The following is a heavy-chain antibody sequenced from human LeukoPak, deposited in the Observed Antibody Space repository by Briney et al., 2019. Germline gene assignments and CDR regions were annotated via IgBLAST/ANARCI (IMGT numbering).Heavy chain of an antibody. CDR1: GFTFSSYA. CDR3: ARVGRWLQDAFDI. CDR2: ISSNGGST. V-gene: IGHV3-64*01. Sequence: PGGSLRLSCAASGFTFSSYAMHWVRQAPGKGLEYVSAISSNGGSTYYANSVKGRFTISRDNSKNTLYLQMGSLRAEDMAVYYCARVGRWLQDAFDIWGQGTMVTVSS. D-gene: IGHD5-24*01. J-gene: IGHJ3*02.